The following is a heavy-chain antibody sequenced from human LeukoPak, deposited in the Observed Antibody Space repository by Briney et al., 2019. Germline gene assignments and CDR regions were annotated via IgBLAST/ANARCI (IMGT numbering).Heavy chain of an antibody. Sequence: SETLSLTCTVSGGSISSGGYYWSWIRQHPGKGLEWIGYIYYSGSTYYNPSLKSRVTISVDTSMNQFSLKLSSVTAADTAVYYCASGVAAYCGGDCYPQLDYWGQGTLVTVSS. CDR1: GGSISSGGYY. V-gene: IGHV4-31*03. D-gene: IGHD2-21*02. CDR3: ASGVAAYCGGDCYPQLDY. J-gene: IGHJ4*02. CDR2: IYYSGST.